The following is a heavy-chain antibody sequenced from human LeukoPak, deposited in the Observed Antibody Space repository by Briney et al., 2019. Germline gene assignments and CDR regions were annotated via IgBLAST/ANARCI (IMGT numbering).Heavy chain of an antibody. Sequence: PGQSLRLSCAASGFTFSSYAMDWVRQAPGNGLEWLSCISGSGGSTYYADSMKGRFTISRDESKNTLYLQMNSLRAEDTAVYYCAKEPRRGYYDSSGYFDYWGQGTLVTVSS. J-gene: IGHJ4*02. V-gene: IGHV3-23*01. CDR2: ISGSGGST. D-gene: IGHD3-22*01. CDR3: AKEPRRGYYDSSGYFDY. CDR1: GFTFSSYA.